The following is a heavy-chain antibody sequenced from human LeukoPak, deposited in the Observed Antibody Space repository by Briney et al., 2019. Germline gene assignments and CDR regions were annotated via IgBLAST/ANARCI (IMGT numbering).Heavy chain of an antibody. CDR3: AREPYYYDSSGYPRKQDAFDI. V-gene: IGHV3-74*01. CDR2: INSDGSST. CDR1: GFTFSSYW. Sequence: PGGSLRLSCAASGFTFSSYWMHWVRQAPGKWLVWVSRINSDGSSTSYADSVKGRFTISRDNAKNTLYLQMNSLRAEDTAVYYCAREPYYYDSSGYPRKQDAFDIWGQGTMVTVSS. J-gene: IGHJ3*02. D-gene: IGHD3-22*01.